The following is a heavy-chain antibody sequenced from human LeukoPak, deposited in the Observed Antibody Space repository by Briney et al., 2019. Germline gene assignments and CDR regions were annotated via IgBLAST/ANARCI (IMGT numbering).Heavy chain of an antibody. J-gene: IGHJ4*02. D-gene: IGHD1-1*01. Sequence: ASVKVSCKASGGTFSSYAISWVRQAPGQGLEWMGRIIPILGIANYAQKFQGRVTITADKSTSTAYMELSSLRSEDTAVYYCAKASWVSNGDAVLWGQGTLVTVFS. CDR3: AKASWVSNGDAVL. CDR2: IIPILGIA. CDR1: GGTFSSYA. V-gene: IGHV1-69*04.